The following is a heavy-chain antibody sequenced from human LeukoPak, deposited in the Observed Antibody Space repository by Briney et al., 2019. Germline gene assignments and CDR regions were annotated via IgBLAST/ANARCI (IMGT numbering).Heavy chain of an antibody. D-gene: IGHD2-8*01. J-gene: IGHJ4*02. Sequence: SETLSLTCAVYGGSFSGYYWSWIRQPPGKGLEWIGEINHSGSTNYNPSLKSRVTISVDTSKNQFSLKLSSVTAADTAAYYCARMGPYDPPDYWGQGTLVTVSS. CDR2: INHSGST. CDR3: ARMGPYDPPDY. V-gene: IGHV4-34*01. CDR1: GGSFSGYY.